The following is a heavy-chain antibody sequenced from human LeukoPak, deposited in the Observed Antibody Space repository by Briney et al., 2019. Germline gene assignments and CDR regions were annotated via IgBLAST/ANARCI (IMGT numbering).Heavy chain of an antibody. CDR2: INGSDGAT. CDR3: ARAPGSLVSIAARRYYFDY. D-gene: IGHD6-6*01. V-gene: IGHV3-23*01. J-gene: IGHJ4*02. CDR1: GFTFSNYT. Sequence: EGYLRLSCAASGFTFSNYTMTSVRQDPGKGLESVSIINGSDGATYYAYSVKGRFAISRDNSKNTLYLQINSLRAEDTAVYYCARAPGSLVSIAARRYYFDYWGQGSLVTVSS.